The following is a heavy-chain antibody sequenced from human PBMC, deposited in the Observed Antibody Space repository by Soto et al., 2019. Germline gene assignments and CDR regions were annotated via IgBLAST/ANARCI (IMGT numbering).Heavy chain of an antibody. CDR3: ARDRDNITIFVRYYYGMDV. CDR1: GGTFSSYA. V-gene: IGHV1-69*06. CDR2: IIPIFGTA. D-gene: IGHD3-3*01. Sequence: QVQLVQSGAEVKKPGSSVKVSCKASGGTFSSYAISWVRQAPGQGLEWMGGIIPIFGTANYAQKFQGRVTITADKSTSTAYMELSSLRSEDTAVYYCARDRDNITIFVRYYYGMDVWGQGTMVTVSS. J-gene: IGHJ6*02.